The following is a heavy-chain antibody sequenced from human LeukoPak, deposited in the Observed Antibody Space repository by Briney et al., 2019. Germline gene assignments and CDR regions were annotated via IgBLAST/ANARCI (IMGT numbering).Heavy chain of an antibody. V-gene: IGHV3-23*01. CDR3: AKDHVSGWSQYSDY. D-gene: IGHD6-19*01. J-gene: IGHJ4*02. CDR2: ISGSGGNT. Sequence: GGSLRLSCAASGFTFRNYGMSWVRQAPGKGLEWVSGISGSGGNTYYADSVKGRFTISRDNSENTLYVQMNSLRAEDTAVYYCAKDHVSGWSQYSDYWGQGTLVTVSS. CDR1: GFTFRNYG.